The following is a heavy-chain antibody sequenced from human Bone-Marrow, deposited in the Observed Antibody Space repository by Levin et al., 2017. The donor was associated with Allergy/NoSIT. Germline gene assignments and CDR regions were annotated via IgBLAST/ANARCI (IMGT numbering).Heavy chain of an antibody. V-gene: IGHV4-61*02. CDR1: GVSISGGCYY. D-gene: IGHD2-15*01. CDR3: ARDSIWVVAAH. J-gene: IGHJ4*02. CDR2: VYTTGTT. Sequence: SQTLSLTCDVSGVSISGGCYYYHWIRQSAGKGLEWIGRVYTTGTTNYNPSLRNRVTISLDTSKNQFSLKLASVTAADTAVYYCARDSIWVVAAHWGQGILVTVPS.